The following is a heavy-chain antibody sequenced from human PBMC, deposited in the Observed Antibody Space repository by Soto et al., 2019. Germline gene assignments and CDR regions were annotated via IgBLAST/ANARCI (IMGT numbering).Heavy chain of an antibody. D-gene: IGHD6-6*01. CDR3: ARNEYSTTFYYDGMDV. V-gene: IGHV1-69*01. J-gene: IGHJ6*04. CDR1: GGTFRSYA. CDR2: IIPIFGTA. Sequence: QVQLVQSGAEVKKPGSSVQVSCKASGGTFRSYAITWVRQAPGQGLEWMGRIIPIFGTANYNQKFQGRVTITADEFTSTAYMELSSLRSEDTAVYYCARNEYSTTFYYDGMDVGGEGTTVTVSS.